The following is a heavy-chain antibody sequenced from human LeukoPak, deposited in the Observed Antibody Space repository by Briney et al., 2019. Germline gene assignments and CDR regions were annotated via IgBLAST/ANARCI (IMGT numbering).Heavy chain of an antibody. J-gene: IGHJ4*02. Sequence: PGGSLRLSCAASGFTFSSYEMNWVRQAPGKGLEWVSYISSSGSTIYYADSVKGRFTISRDNAKNSLYLQMNSLRAGDTAVYYCARYGFWSGYYIDYWGQGTLVTVSS. CDR1: GFTFSSYE. CDR2: ISSSGSTI. V-gene: IGHV3-48*03. D-gene: IGHD3-3*01. CDR3: ARYGFWSGYYIDY.